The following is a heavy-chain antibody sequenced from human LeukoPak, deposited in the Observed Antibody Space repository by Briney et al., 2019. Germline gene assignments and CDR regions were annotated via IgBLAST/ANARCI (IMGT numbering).Heavy chain of an antibody. J-gene: IGHJ4*02. CDR3: ARYCSSTSCYLSPSD. CDR1: GYTFTGYY. Sequence: VASVKVSCKASGYTFTGYYMHWVRQAPGQGLEWMGWINPNSGGTNYAQKFQGRVTMTRDTSISTTYMELSRLRSDDTAVYYCARYCSSTSCYLSPSDWGQGTLVTVSS. V-gene: IGHV1-2*02. D-gene: IGHD2-2*01. CDR2: INPNSGGT.